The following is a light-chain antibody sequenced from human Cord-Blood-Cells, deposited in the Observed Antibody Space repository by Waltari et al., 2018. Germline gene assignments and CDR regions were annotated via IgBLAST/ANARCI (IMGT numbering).Light chain of an antibody. CDR1: SSDVGGYNY. CDR3: RSYTSSSTWV. Sequence: QSALTQPASVSGSPGQSITISCTGTSSDVGGYNYVSWDQQHPGKAPKLMIYDVSNRPSGVSNRFSGSKSCNTASLTISGLPAEDEADYYCRSYTSSSTWVFGGGTKLTVL. CDR2: DVS. J-gene: IGLJ3*02. V-gene: IGLV2-14*01.